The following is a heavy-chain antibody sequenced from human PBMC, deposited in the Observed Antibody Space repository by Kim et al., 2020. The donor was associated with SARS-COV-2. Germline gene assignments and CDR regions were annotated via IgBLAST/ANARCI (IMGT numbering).Heavy chain of an antibody. V-gene: IGHV5-10-1*01. CDR3: ARHAETYYYGSGSYYPKNYYYGMDV. Sequence: GESLKISCKGSGYSFTSYWISWVRQMPGKGLEWMGRIDPSDSYTNYSPSFQGHVTISADKSISTAYLQWGSLKASDTAMYYCARHAETYYYGSGSYYPKNYYYGMDVWGQGTTVTVSS. D-gene: IGHD3-10*01. J-gene: IGHJ6*02. CDR1: GYSFTSYW. CDR2: IDPSDSYT.